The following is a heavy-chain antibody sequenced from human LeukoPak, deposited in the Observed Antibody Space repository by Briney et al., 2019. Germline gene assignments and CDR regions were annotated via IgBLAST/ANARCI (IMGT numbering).Heavy chain of an antibody. J-gene: IGHJ4*02. V-gene: IGHV4-61*02. CDR2: INTSGST. Sequence: PSGTLSLTCTVSGGSISRGSYFGTGIRRPAGKRQEGVGRINTSGSTNYNPSLKRRVTISVDPSKNQFSLKLRSVTAADTAVFFCAREGYNSSWYSGYYYFDYWGQGTLVTVSS. CDR1: GGSISRGSYF. CDR3: AREGYNSSWYSGYYYFDY. D-gene: IGHD6-13*01.